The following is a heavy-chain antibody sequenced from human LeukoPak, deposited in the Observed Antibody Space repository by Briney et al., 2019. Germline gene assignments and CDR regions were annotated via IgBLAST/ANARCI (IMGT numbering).Heavy chain of an antibody. Sequence: GGSLRLSCAASGFTFSSYGMHWVRQAPGKGLEWVAVIWYDGSNKNYADSVKGRFTISRDNSKNTLYLQMNSLRAEDTAVYYCAKDSNESLDYWGQGTLVTVSS. J-gene: IGHJ4*02. CDR1: GFTFSSYG. V-gene: IGHV3-33*06. CDR3: AKDSNESLDY. CDR2: IWYDGSNK. D-gene: IGHD2-2*01.